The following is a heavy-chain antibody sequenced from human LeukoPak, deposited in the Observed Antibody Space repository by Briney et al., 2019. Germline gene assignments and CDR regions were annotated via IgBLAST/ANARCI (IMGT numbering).Heavy chain of an antibody. V-gene: IGHV4-39*01. Sequence: SETLSLTCTVSGGSISSSSYYWGWIRQPPGKGLEWIGYIYYSGSTNYNPSLKSRVTISVDTSKNQFSLKLSSVTAADTAVYYCARLRITMLVVVPNWFDPWGQGTLVTVSS. CDR1: GGSISSSSYY. J-gene: IGHJ5*02. CDR3: ARLRITMLVVVPNWFDP. CDR2: IYYSGST. D-gene: IGHD3-22*01.